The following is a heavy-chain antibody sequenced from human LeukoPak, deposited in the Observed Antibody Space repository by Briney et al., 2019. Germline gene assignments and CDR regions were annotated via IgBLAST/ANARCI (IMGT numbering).Heavy chain of an antibody. Sequence: PSETLSLTCTVSGGSISSYYWSWIWQPPGKGLEWIGYIYYSGSTNYNPSLKSRVTISVDTSKNQFSLKLSSVTAADTAVYYCARHGGSYRTSYYYYGMDVWGQGTTVTVSS. CDR2: IYYSGST. V-gene: IGHV4-59*08. CDR3: ARHGGSYRTSYYYYGMDV. CDR1: GGSISSYY. D-gene: IGHD1-26*01. J-gene: IGHJ6*02.